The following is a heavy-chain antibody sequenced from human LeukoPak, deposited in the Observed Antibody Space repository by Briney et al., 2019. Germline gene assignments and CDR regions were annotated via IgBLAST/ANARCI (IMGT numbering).Heavy chain of an antibody. V-gene: IGHV4-59*01. Sequence: PSETLSLTCTVSGGSISSYYWSWLRQPPGKGLEWIGYIYYSGSTNYNPSLKSRVTISVDTSKNQFSLKLSSVTAADTAVYYCARVRGDYDSSGYYYAEYFQHWGQGTLVTVSS. J-gene: IGHJ1*01. CDR1: GGSISSYY. D-gene: IGHD3-22*01. CDR3: ARVRGDYDSSGYYYAEYFQH. CDR2: IYYSGST.